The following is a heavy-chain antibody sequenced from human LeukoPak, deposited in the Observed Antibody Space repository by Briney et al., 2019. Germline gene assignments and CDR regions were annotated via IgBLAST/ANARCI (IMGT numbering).Heavy chain of an antibody. V-gene: IGHV1-69*13. CDR3: ARLWIQLWQTPDNYYYYGMDV. CDR1: GYTFTSYG. D-gene: IGHD5-18*01. Sequence: ASVKVSCTASGYTFTSYGISWVRQAPGQGLEWMGGIIPIFGTANYAQKFQGRVTITADESTSTAYMELSSLRSEDTAVYYCARLWIQLWQTPDNYYYYGMDVWGQGTTVTVSS. CDR2: IIPIFGTA. J-gene: IGHJ6*02.